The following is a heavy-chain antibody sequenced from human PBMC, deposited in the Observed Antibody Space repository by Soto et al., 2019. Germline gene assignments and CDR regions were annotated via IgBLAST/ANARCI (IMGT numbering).Heavy chain of an antibody. CDR1: GYTLTELS. D-gene: IGHD3-22*01. CDR3: ATDSRSNGWDDSSGPWGVYYYYGMDV. V-gene: IGHV1-24*01. Sequence: ASVKVSCKVSGYTLTELSMHWVRQAPGKGLEWMGGFDPEDGETIYAQKFQGRVTMTEDTSTDTAYMELSSLRSEDTAVYYCATDSRSNGWDDSSGPWGVYYYYGMDVWGQGTTVTVSS. CDR2: FDPEDGET. J-gene: IGHJ6*02.